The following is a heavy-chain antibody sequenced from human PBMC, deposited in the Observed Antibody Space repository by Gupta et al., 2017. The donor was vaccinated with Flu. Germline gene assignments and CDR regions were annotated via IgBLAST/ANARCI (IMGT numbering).Heavy chain of an antibody. CDR2: ISGSGGTT. J-gene: IGHJ4*02. V-gene: IGHV3-23*01. CDR1: GFTFSSYG. Sequence: EVLLLESGGGLVQPGGSLRLSCAASGFTFSSYGVSWVRQAPGKGLEWVSVISGSGGTTYYADSVKGRFTISRDNSKNTLYLQMNSLRAEDTAVYYCARGSGTYYGVGDFDYWGQGTLVTVSS. CDR3: ARGSGTYYGVGDFDY. D-gene: IGHD1-26*01.